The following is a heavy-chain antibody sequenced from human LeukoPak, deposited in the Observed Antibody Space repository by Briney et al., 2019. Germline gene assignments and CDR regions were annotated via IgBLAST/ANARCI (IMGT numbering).Heavy chain of an antibody. CDR2: INPNSGGT. V-gene: IGHV1-2*02. J-gene: IGHJ4*02. CDR1: GYTFTGHY. CDR3: AREVNYYDSSGYYCDY. D-gene: IGHD3-22*01. Sequence: ASVKVSCKASGYTFTGHYMHWVRQAPGQGLEWMGWINPNSGGTNYAQKFQGRVTMTRDTSISTAYMELSRLRSDDTAVYYCAREVNYYDSSGYYCDYWGQGTLVTVSS.